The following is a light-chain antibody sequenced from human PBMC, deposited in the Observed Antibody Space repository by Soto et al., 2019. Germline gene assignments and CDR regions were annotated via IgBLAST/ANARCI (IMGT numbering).Light chain of an antibody. J-gene: IGKJ1*01. CDR3: QRYDSLRA. Sequence: DIQMTQSPSTLSGSVGDRVTITCRASQTISSWLAWYQQKPGKAPKLLIYKASTLKSGVPSRFSGSGSGTDFTLTITRLEPDDFAMYYCQRYDSLRAFGQGTKVDIK. CDR1: QTISSW. CDR2: KAS. V-gene: IGKV1-5*03.